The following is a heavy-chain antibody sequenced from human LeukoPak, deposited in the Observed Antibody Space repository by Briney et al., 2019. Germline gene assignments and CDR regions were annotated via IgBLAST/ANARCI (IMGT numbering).Heavy chain of an antibody. CDR2: IYYSGST. CDR1: GGSISSYY. Sequence: SETLSLTCTVSGGSISSYYWSWIRQPPGKGLEWIGYIYYSGSTNYNPSLKSRVTISVDTSKNQFSLKLSSVTAADTAVYYCARDRGGDGYNDYYFDYWGQGTLVSVSS. J-gene: IGHJ4*02. CDR3: ARDRGGDGYNDYYFDY. D-gene: IGHD5-24*01. V-gene: IGHV4-59*01.